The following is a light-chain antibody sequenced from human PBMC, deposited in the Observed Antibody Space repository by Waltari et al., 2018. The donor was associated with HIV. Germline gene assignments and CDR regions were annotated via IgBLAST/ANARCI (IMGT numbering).Light chain of an antibody. CDR3: SAWDSSLSAWV. J-gene: IGLJ3*02. CDR1: SNNVSNQA. Sequence: QAGLTQPPSVSKGLRQTATLTCTGNSNNVSNQAAAWLQHPQGHPPKLLPYRNHNRPSGISERLSASRSGNTASLTITGLQPEDEADYYCSAWDSSLSAWVFGGGTKLTVL. V-gene: IGLV10-54*01. CDR2: RNH.